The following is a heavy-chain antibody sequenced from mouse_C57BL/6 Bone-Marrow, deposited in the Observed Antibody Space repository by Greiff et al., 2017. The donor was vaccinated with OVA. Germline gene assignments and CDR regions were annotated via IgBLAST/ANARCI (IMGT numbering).Heavy chain of an antibody. Sequence: EVQGVESGGGLVQSGRSLRLSCATSGFTFSDFYMEWVRQAPGKGLEWIAASRNKANDYTTEYSASVKGRFIVSRDTSQSILYLQMNALRAEDTAIYYCARDYYGSYWYFDVWGTGTTVTVSS. J-gene: IGHJ1*03. CDR2: SRNKANDYTT. V-gene: IGHV7-1*01. CDR3: ARDYYGSYWYFDV. D-gene: IGHD1-1*01. CDR1: GFTFSDFY.